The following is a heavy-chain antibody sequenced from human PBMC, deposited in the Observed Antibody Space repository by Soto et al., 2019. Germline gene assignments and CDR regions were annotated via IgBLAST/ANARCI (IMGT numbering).Heavy chain of an antibody. D-gene: IGHD6-19*01. J-gene: IGHJ1*01. CDR2: VSHDGRNT. V-gene: IGHV3-30*03. CDR1: GFTFSDYA. CDR3: ATGGGQWLGRWDFNH. Sequence: VQLVESGGGVVQPGRSLRLSCAASGFTFSDYAMHWVRQAPGKGLEWVAVVSHDGRNTHYADSVKGRFTISRDSSKNPLSLEMTSLRDEDTAVYYCATGGGQWLGRWDFNHWGQGALVTVSS.